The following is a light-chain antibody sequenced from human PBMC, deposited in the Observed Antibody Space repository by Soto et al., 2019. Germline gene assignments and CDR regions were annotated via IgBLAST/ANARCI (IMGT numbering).Light chain of an antibody. CDR1: FSNLGSNF. V-gene: IGLV1-47*01. J-gene: IGLJ2*01. Sequence: QTVVTQPPSASGTPGQRVTISCSGTFSNLGSNFVFWYQQLPGAAPKLLISRNDTRPSGVPARFSGSKSGTSASLAISGLRSEDEADYHCAAWYDSLRGVVFGGGTKLTVL. CDR3: AAWYDSLRGVV. CDR2: RND.